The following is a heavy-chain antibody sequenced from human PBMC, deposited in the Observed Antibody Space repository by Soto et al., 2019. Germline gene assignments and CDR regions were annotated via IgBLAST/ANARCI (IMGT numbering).Heavy chain of an antibody. V-gene: IGHV1-69*16. CDR2: VIPTQRTT. D-gene: IGHD6-19*01. CDR1: GDTFIGYS. Sequence: QVQLVQSGAEVKKPGTSVRVSCKASGDTFIGYSISWVRQAPGPGLEWMGWVIPTQRTTKYAQRFQGRVTMSVEGGGRGRGGGGGGGGGGGGGVYYCVIDRLIVAVSVGRMDVWGQGTTVTVSS. CDR3: VIDRLIVAVSVGRMDV. J-gene: IGHJ6*02.